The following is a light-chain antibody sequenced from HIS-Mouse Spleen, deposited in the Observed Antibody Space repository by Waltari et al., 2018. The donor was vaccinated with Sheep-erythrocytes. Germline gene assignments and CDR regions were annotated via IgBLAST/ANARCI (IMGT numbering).Light chain of an antibody. J-gene: IGLJ1*01. CDR3: CSYAGSYNHV. CDR2: DVS. CDR1: SRHGGGSNY. Sequence: QSALTQPRSVSGSPGQSVTISCTVTSRHGGGSNYVSWYPQHPGKAPKLMIYDVSKRPSGVPDRFSGSKSGNTASLTISGLQAEDEADYYCCSYAGSYNHVFATGTKVTVL. V-gene: IGLV2-11*01.